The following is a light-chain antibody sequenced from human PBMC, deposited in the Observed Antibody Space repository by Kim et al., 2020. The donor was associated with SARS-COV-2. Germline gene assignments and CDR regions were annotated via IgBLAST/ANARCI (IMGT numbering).Light chain of an antibody. V-gene: IGLV3-1*01. CDR3: QAWDNSAGL. Sequence: MSTGQTAKITCLENKLKKKFACWYQQKPGQSPVAVIYRDDNRPSGVPERFAGSKAGNTATLTISETQPMDEADYYCQAWDNSAGLFGGGTKVTVL. J-gene: IGLJ2*01. CDR2: RDD. CDR1: KLKKKF.